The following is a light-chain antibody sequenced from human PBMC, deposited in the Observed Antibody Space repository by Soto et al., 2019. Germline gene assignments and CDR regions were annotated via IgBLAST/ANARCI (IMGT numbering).Light chain of an antibody. CDR2: AAS. Sequence: EIVMTQSPFTLSVSPGERVTISCRASQSISDKLAWYQQKPGQAPRLLMFAASNMPSGIPARFSGSGSGTDFTLTISSLESEDFAVYYCQQYNSWPYTFGQGTKLEIK. V-gene: IGKV3-15*01. CDR1: QSISDK. J-gene: IGKJ2*01. CDR3: QQYNSWPYT.